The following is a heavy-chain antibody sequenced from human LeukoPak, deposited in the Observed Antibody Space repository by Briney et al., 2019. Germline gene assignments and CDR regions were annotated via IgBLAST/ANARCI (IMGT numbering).Heavy chain of an antibody. CDR1: GFTFSSYS. CDR2: ISSSSRTI. V-gene: IGHV3-48*04. CDR3: ARIVVVYSFYYYYYMDV. D-gene: IGHD3-22*01. J-gene: IGHJ6*03. Sequence: GGSLRLSCAASGFTFSSYSMNWVRQAPGKGLEWVSYISSSSRTIYYADSVKGRFTISRDNAKNSLYLQMNSLRAEDTAVYYCARIVVVYSFYYYYYMDVWGKGTTVTISS.